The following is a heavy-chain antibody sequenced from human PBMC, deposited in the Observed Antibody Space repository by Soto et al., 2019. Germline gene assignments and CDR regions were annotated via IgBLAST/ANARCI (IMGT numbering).Heavy chain of an antibody. J-gene: IGHJ5*02. CDR2: IYYSGST. V-gene: IGHV4-59*01. Sequence: SETLSLTCTVSGGSISSYYWSWIRQPPGKGLEWIGYIYYSGSTNYNPSLKSRVTISVDTSKNQFSLKLSSVTAADTAVYYCARQGYSGWYPNWFDPWGQGTLVTVSS. D-gene: IGHD6-19*01. CDR1: GGSISSYY. CDR3: ARQGYSGWYPNWFDP.